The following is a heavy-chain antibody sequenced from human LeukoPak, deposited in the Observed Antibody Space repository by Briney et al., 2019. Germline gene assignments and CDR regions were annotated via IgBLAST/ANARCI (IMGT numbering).Heavy chain of an antibody. J-gene: IGHJ5*02. Sequence: TGGSLRLSCAASGFTFTTYWMSWVRQAPEKGLEWVANIKQDVSETYYVDSVKGRFTISRDNAKNSLYLQMNSLRAEDTAIYYCARQDLVRRWFDPWGQGTLVTVS. D-gene: IGHD6-13*01. CDR1: GFTFTTYW. V-gene: IGHV3-7*03. CDR3: ARQDLVRRWFDP. CDR2: IKQDVSET.